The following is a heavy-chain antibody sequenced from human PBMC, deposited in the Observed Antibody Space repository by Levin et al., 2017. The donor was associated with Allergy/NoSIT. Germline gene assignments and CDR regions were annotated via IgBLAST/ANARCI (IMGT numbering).Heavy chain of an antibody. CDR2: ISWNSGSI. D-gene: IGHD2-2*01. J-gene: IGHJ6*02. CDR1: GFTFDDYA. Sequence: GGSLRLSCAASGFTFDDYAMHWVRQAPGKGLEWVSGISWNSGSIGYADSVKGRFTISRDNAKNSLYLQMNSLRAEDTALYYCAKDRRLYCSSTSCFNHYGMDGWGQGTTVTVSS. CDR3: AKDRRLYCSSTSCFNHYGMDG. V-gene: IGHV3-9*01.